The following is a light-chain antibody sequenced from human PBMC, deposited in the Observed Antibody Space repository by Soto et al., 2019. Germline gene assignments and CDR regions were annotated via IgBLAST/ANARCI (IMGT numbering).Light chain of an antibody. J-gene: IGLJ1*01. CDR3: SSYTSSSTYV. CDR1: SSDVGSYNR. Sequence: SALTQPPSVSGSPGQSVTISCTGASSDVGSYNRVSWYQQFPATAPKLLIYEVSNRPSGVPDRFSGSKSGNTASLTISGLQAEDEADYYCSSYTSSSTYVFGTGTKLTVL. V-gene: IGLV2-18*02. CDR2: EVS.